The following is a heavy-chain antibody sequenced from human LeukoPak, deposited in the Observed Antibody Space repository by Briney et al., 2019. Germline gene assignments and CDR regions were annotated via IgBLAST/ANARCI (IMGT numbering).Heavy chain of an antibody. CDR3: ARRHPDSSGWNVDAFDI. CDR2: IYYTGSA. CDR1: GGSISSSY. J-gene: IGHJ3*02. Sequence: PSETLSLTCTVSGGSISSSYWSWIRQSPGKGLEWIGYIYYTGSANYNPSLKSRVTISVDTSKNQFSLKLTSVTAADTAVYYCARRHPDSSGWNVDAFDIWGQGTMVTVSS. D-gene: IGHD3-22*01. V-gene: IGHV4-59*08.